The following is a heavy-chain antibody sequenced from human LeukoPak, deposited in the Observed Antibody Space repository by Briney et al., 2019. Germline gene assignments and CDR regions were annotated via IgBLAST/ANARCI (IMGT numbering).Heavy chain of an antibody. V-gene: IGHV1-69*13. CDR1: GGTFSSYA. Sequence: SVKVSCKASGGTFSSYAISWVRQAPGQGLEWMGGIIPIFGTANYAQKFQGRVTITADESTSTAYMELSSLRSEDTAVYYCARDYGDYPNWFDPWGQGTLVTVSS. CDR2: IIPIFGTA. J-gene: IGHJ5*02. D-gene: IGHD4-17*01. CDR3: ARDYGDYPNWFDP.